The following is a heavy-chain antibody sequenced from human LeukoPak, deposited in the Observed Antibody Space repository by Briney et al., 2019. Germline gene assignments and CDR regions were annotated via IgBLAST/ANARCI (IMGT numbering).Heavy chain of an antibody. V-gene: IGHV3-48*01. Sequence: HTGGSLRLSCAASGFTFSSYSMNWVRQAPGKGLEWVSYISSSSSTIYYADSVKGRFTISRDNAKNSLYLQMNSLRAEDTAVYYCARETCGGDCYPNYWGQGTLVTVSS. CDR3: ARETCGGDCYPNY. J-gene: IGHJ4*02. CDR1: GFTFSSYS. D-gene: IGHD2-21*02. CDR2: ISSSSSTI.